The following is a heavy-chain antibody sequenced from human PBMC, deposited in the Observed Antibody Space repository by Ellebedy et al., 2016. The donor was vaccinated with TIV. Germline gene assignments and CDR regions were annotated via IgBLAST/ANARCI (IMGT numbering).Heavy chain of an antibody. CDR3: VRGGGSFDY. Sequence: GESLKISCVTSGFTFSAVWMSWVRQAPGKGPEWLANINPDGSDTYYVDSVKGRFTISRVNAQNSLFLQMSSLRVDDTAVYYCVRGGGSFDYWGQGALVIVSS. CDR2: INPDGSDT. D-gene: IGHD2-15*01. J-gene: IGHJ4*02. CDR1: GFTFSAVW. V-gene: IGHV3-7*03.